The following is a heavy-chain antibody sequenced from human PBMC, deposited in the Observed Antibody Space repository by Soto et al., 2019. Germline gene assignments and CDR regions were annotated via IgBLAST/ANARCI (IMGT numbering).Heavy chain of an antibody. D-gene: IGHD3-10*01. CDR1: GYTFTNSG. CDR3: ARDPGTRSDY. CDR2: ISAYNGNR. V-gene: IGHV1-18*01. Sequence: ASVKVSCKASGYTFTNSGFSWVRQAPGQRLEWMGWISAYNGNRNYAQKLQGRVTMTTDTSTGTAYMEVRSLRSDDTAVYYCARDPGTRSDYWGQGTLVTVSS. J-gene: IGHJ4*02.